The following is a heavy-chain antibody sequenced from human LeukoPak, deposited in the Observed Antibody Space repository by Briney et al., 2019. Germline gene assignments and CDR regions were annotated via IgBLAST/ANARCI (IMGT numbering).Heavy chain of an antibody. Sequence: ASVKVSCKASGYTFTSYDINWVRQATGQGLEWMGWMNPNSGNTGYAQKFQGRVTMTRNTSISTAYMELSSLRSEDTAVYYCARVIGSLGYYYYGMDVWGQGTTVTVSS. V-gene: IGHV1-8*01. CDR2: MNPNSGNT. J-gene: IGHJ6*02. CDR1: GYTFTSYD. CDR3: ARVIGSLGYYYYGMDV. D-gene: IGHD3-10*01.